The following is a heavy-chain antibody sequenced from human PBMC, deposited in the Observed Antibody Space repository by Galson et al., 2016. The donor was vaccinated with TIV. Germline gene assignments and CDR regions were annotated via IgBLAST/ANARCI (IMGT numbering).Heavy chain of an antibody. Sequence: SLRLSCAASGFSFSDYSMSWVRQAPGKGLEWVSIIHADGRTYYGGAVRDRVTISRDNSKNTVYLQMSSLRAEDTAVYYCARDGRAEGDYNAWGDYWGQGALVTVSS. CDR2: IHADGRT. CDR1: GFSFSDYS. CDR3: ARDGRAEGDYNAWGDY. D-gene: IGHD4-11*01. V-gene: IGHV3-66*01. J-gene: IGHJ4*02.